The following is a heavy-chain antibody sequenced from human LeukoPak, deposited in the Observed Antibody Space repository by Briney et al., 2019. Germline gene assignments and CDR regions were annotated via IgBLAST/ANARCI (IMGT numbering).Heavy chain of an antibody. Sequence: SETLSLTCTVSGGSISSYYWSWIRQPPGKGLEWIGYIYYSGSTNYNPSLKSRVTISVDTSKNQFSLKLSSVTAADTAVYYCARASIVVVPAAMGPGYSGCDWGYFDYWGQGTLVTVSS. V-gene: IGHV4-59*01. CDR3: ARASIVVVPAAMGPGYSGCDWGYFDY. CDR1: GGSISSYY. CDR2: IYYSGST. J-gene: IGHJ4*02. D-gene: IGHD2-2*01.